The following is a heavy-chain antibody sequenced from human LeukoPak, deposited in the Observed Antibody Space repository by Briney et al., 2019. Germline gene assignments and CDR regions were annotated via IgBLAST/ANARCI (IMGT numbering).Heavy chain of an antibody. V-gene: IGHV4-39*01. CDR3: AYGSGTYGAFDI. CDR1: GDSISSTNYY. Sequence: PSETLSLTCTVSGDSISSTNYYWGWIRQPPGKGLEWIGSFYSGGNTYYNPSLKSRVTISLDTSKKHFSLRLTSVTAADTAVYSCAYGSGTYGAFDIWGQGTMVTVSS. J-gene: IGHJ3*02. CDR2: FYSGGNT. D-gene: IGHD3-10*01.